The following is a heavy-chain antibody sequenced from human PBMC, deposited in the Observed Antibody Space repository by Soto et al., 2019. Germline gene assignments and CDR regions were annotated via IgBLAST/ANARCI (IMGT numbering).Heavy chain of an antibody. CDR1: GYTFNNYD. V-gene: IGHV1-8*02. Sequence: ASVKVSCKASGYTFNNYDIHWVRQAPGHGLEWMGWMNPNSGNTGYAQNFRGRVTMTQNTAIGTAYMELSSLRSDDTAVYFCARSDDSTSYPLDLWGPGTLVTVSS. J-gene: IGHJ5*02. CDR3: ARSDDSTSYPLDL. CDR2: MNPNSGNT. D-gene: IGHD4-4*01.